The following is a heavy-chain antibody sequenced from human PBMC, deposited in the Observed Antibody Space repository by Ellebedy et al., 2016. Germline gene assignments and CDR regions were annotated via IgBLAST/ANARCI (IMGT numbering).Heavy chain of an antibody. J-gene: IGHJ2*01. CDR1: GGSISGDY. Sequence: SETLSLTCTVSGGSISGDYWSWIRQSPGKGLEWIGYAYYTGTTNYNAALKGRATVSLDASKRQFSLRLLFLTAADTAVYFCARLRGGDINWFFDVWGRGTLVNVSS. CDR2: AYYTGTT. CDR3: ARLRGGDINWFFDV. D-gene: IGHD3-10*01. V-gene: IGHV4-59*08.